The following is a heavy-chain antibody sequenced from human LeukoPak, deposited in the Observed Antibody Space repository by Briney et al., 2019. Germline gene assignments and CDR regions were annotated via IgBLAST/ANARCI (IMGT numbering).Heavy chain of an antibody. CDR2: MNPNSGNT. V-gene: IGHV1-8*01. J-gene: IGHJ5*02. Sequence: APVKVSCKASGYTCTSYDINWVRQATGQGLEWMGWMNPNSGNTGSAQRFQGRITMTRDTSISTAYMELSSLRSEDTAVYYCARGPLVRLPSSFDPWGQGTLVTVSS. D-gene: IGHD3-16*02. CDR3: ARGPLVRLPSSFDP. CDR1: GYTCTSYD.